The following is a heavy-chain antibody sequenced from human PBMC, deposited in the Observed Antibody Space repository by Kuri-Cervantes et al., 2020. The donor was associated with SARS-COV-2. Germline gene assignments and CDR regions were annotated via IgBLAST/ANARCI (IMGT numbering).Heavy chain of an antibody. D-gene: IGHD3-10*01. CDR3: AKESEGSGVIDY. V-gene: IGHV3-13*01. Sequence: GESLKISCAASGFTFSSYDMHWVRQATGKGLEWVSAIGTAGDTYYPGSVKGRFTISRDNSKNTLYLQMNSLRAEDTAVYYCAKESEGSGVIDYWGQGTLVTVSS. CDR1: GFTFSSYD. J-gene: IGHJ4*02. CDR2: IGTAGDT.